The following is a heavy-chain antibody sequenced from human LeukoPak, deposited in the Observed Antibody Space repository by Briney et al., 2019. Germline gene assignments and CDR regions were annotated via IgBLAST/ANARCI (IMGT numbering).Heavy chain of an antibody. J-gene: IGHJ6*03. D-gene: IGHD2-2*01. CDR1: GFTFSSYS. Sequence: GGALRLSCAASGFTFSSYSMNWVRQAPGKGLEWVSSISSSSSYIYYADSVQGRFTISRDNAKNSLYLQMNSLRAEDTAVYYCAGYCSSTSCPYYYYYYMDVWGKGTTVTVSS. CDR2: ISSSSSYI. V-gene: IGHV3-21*01. CDR3: AGYCSSTSCPYYYYYYMDV.